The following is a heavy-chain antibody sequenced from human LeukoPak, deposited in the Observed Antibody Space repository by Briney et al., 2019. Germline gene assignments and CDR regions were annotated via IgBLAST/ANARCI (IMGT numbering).Heavy chain of an antibody. CDR2: ISAYNGNT. J-gene: IGHJ4*02. CDR3: ARLWDPLTTTDY. D-gene: IGHD1-1*01. CDR1: GYTFTSYG. Sequence: ASVKVSCKASGYTFTSYGISWVRQAPGQGLEWMGWISAYNGNTNYAQKLQGRVTMTTDTSTSTAYMELSRLRSDDTAVYYCARLWDPLTTTDYWGQGTLVTVSS. V-gene: IGHV1-18*01.